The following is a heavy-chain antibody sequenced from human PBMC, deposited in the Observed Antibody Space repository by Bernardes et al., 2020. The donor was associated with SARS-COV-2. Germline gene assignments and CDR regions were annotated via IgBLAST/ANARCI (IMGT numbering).Heavy chain of an antibody. CDR2: IWYDGSNK. CDR3: ARDLSFGEEQLSY. CDR1: GFTFSSYG. Sequence: LRLSCAASGFTFSSYGMHWVRQAPGKGLEWVAVIWYDGSNKYYADSVKGRFTISRDNSKNTLYLQMNSLRAEDTAVYYCARDLSFGEEQLSYWGQGTLVTVSS. V-gene: IGHV3-33*01. D-gene: IGHD6-13*01. J-gene: IGHJ4*02.